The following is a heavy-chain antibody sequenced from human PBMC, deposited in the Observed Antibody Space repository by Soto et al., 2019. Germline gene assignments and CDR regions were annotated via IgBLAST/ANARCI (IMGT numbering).Heavy chain of an antibody. V-gene: IGHV3-33*01. CDR2: IWYDGSNK. J-gene: IGHJ4*02. CDR1: GFTFSSYG. CDR3: ARAQVYSGSYGDY. Sequence: QVQLVESGGGVVQPGRSLRLSCAASGFTFSSYGMHWVRQAPGKGLEWVAVIWYDGSNKYYADSVKGRFTISRDNPKNTLYLQMNSLRAEDTAVYYCARAQVYSGSYGDYWGQGTLVTVSS. D-gene: IGHD1-26*01.